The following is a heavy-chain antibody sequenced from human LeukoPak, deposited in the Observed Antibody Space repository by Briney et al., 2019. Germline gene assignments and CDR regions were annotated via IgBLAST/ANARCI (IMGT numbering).Heavy chain of an antibody. CDR1: GFTLSTYT. CDR2: ISSSSVYI. CDR3: ALKGRTQAFDI. V-gene: IGHV3-21*04. J-gene: IGHJ3*02. D-gene: IGHD1/OR15-1a*01. Sequence: GGSLRLSCAGSGFTLSTYTMNWFRQAPGKGLEWVSSISSSSVYIYYSDSVKGRVTISRDHAKNSLFLQMNSLRAEDTAVYYCALKGRTQAFDIWGQGTMVTVSS.